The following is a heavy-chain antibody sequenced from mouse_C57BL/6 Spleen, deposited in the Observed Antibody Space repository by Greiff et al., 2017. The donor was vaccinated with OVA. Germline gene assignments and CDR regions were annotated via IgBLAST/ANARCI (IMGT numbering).Heavy chain of an antibody. CDR2: ILPGSGST. CDR3: ARGFYDYDGSYYAMDY. CDR1: GYTFTGYW. Sequence: VKLQESGAELMKPGASVKLSCKATGYTFTGYWIEWVKQRPGHGLEWIGEILPGSGSTNYNEKFKGKATFTADTSSNTAYMQLSSLTTEDSAIYYCARGFYDYDGSYYAMDYWGQGTSVTVSS. D-gene: IGHD2-4*01. J-gene: IGHJ4*01. V-gene: IGHV1-9*01.